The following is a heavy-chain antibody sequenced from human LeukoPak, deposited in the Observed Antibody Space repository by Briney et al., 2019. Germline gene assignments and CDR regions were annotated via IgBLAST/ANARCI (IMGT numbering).Heavy chain of an antibody. D-gene: IGHD3-10*01. V-gene: IGHV3-23*01. CDR3: AKGGGDYYGSGSSYFEY. CDR2: ISGSGGTT. CDR1: GFIFRSYA. J-gene: IGHJ4*02. Sequence: GGSLRLSCAASGFIFRSYAMSWVRQAPGKGLEWVSAISGSGGTTYYADSVKGRFTISRDNSKNTLYLQMNSLRGEDTAVYYCAKGGGDYYGSGSSYFEYWGQGTLVAVSS.